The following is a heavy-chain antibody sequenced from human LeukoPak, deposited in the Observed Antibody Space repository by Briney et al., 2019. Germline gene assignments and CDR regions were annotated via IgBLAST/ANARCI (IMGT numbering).Heavy chain of an antibody. CDR1: GYTFTGYY. D-gene: IGHD6-19*01. CDR3: ARDGGAGWSAFDY. V-gene: IGHV1-2*06. CDR2: INPNSGGT. J-gene: IGHJ4*02. Sequence: ASVKVSCKASGYTFTGYYMHWVRQAPGQGPEWMGRINPNSGGTNYAQKFQGRVTMTRDTSISTAYMELSRLRSDDTAVYYCARDGGAGWSAFDYWGQGTLVTVSS.